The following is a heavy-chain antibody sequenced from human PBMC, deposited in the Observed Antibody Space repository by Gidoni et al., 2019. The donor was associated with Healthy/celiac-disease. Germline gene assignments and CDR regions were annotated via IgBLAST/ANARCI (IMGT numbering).Heavy chain of an antibody. V-gene: IGHV5-51*01. CDR2: IYPGDSDT. J-gene: IGHJ3*02. Sequence: EVQLVQSGAEVNKRGESLKISCKGPGYSLTSYWIGWVRQMPGKGLEWMGFIYPGDSDTRYSPSFQGQVTISADKSISTAYLQWSSLKASDTAMYYCAKGGRHRDGYNYAFDIWGQGTMVTVSS. D-gene: IGHD5-12*01. CDR1: GYSLTSYW. CDR3: AKGGRHRDGYNYAFDI.